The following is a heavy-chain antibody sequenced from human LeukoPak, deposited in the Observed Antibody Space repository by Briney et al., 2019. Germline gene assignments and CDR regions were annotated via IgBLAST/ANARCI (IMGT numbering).Heavy chain of an antibody. Sequence: SETLSLTCTVSGGSISSYYWSWIRQPPGKGLEWIGYNSDSGNTNYNPSLKSRVTISVDTSKNHFSLNLSSVTAADTAVYYCARVGSGSFDYWGQGTLVTVSS. CDR1: GGSISSYY. CDR2: NSDSGNT. D-gene: IGHD1-26*01. CDR3: ARVGSGSFDY. V-gene: IGHV4-59*01. J-gene: IGHJ4*02.